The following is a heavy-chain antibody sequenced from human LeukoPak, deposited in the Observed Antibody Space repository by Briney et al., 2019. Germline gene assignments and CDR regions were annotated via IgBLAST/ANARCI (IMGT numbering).Heavy chain of an antibody. D-gene: IGHD6-19*01. J-gene: IGHJ5*02. V-gene: IGHV4-39*07. Sequence: SETLSLTCTVSGGSISSSSYYWGWIRQPPGKGLEWIGSIYYSGSTYYNPSLKSRVTISVDTSKNQFSLKLSSVTAADTAVYYCARVIGSVAPFPYSSGWYTQWFDPWGQGTLVTVSS. CDR2: IYYSGST. CDR1: GGSISSSSYY. CDR3: ARVIGSVAPFPYSSGWYTQWFDP.